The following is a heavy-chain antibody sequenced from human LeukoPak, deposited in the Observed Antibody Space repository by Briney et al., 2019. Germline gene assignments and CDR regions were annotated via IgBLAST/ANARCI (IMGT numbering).Heavy chain of an antibody. CDR3: ARQAVARYYFDY. J-gene: IGHJ4*02. Sequence: KPSETLSLTCTVSGASISSYYWSWIRQPPGKGLEWIGYISYGGNTNYSPSLMSRVTISVDTSKNQFSLKVNSVTAADTAVYYCARQAVARYYFDYWGQGTLVTVSS. CDR1: GASISSYY. V-gene: IGHV4-59*08. D-gene: IGHD2-15*01. CDR2: ISYGGNT.